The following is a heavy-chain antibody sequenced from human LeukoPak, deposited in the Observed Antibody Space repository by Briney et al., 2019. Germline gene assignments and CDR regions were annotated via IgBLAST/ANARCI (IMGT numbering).Heavy chain of an antibody. D-gene: IGHD5-18*01. V-gene: IGHV1-2*06. J-gene: IGHJ5*02. CDR3: ARDAAYSYGNNWFDP. Sequence: ASVKVSCKASGYTFTAYYIHWVRQAPGQGLEWMGRINPKNGDTNYAQKFQDRVTMTRDTSKNQFSLKLSSVTAADTAVYYCARDAAYSYGNNWFDPWGQGTLVTVSS. CDR1: GYTFTAYY. CDR2: INPKNGDT.